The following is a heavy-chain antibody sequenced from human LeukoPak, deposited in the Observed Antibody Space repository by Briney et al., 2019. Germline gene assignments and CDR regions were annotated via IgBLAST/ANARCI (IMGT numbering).Heavy chain of an antibody. Sequence: SETLSLTCTVSGGSISSYYWSWIRQPAGKGLEWIGRIYTSGSTNYNPSLKSRVTMSVDTSKNQFSLKLSSVTAADTAVYYCAKGDHPHYDFWSGYPIHLDYWGQGTLVTVSS. CDR2: IYTSGST. V-gene: IGHV4-4*07. CDR3: AKGDHPHYDFWSGYPIHLDY. CDR1: GGSISSYY. D-gene: IGHD3-3*01. J-gene: IGHJ4*02.